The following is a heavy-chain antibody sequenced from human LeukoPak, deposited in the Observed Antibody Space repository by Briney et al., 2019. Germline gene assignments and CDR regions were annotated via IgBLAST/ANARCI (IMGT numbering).Heavy chain of an antibody. CDR2: FDPEDGET. Sequence: ASVKVSCKVSGYTLTELSMHWVRQAPGKGLEWMEGFDPEDGETIYAQKFQGRVTMTEDTSTDTAYMELSSLRSEDTAVYYCATDRGDSSGLYYFDYWGQGTLVTVSS. V-gene: IGHV1-24*01. CDR1: GYTLTELS. J-gene: IGHJ4*02. CDR3: ATDRGDSSGLYYFDY. D-gene: IGHD3-22*01.